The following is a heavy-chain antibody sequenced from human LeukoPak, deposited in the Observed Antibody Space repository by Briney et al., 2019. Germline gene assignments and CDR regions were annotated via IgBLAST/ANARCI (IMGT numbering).Heavy chain of an antibody. Sequence: GGSLRLSCTASGFTFSSYATHWVRQAPGKGLEYVSAISSNGGSTYYANSVKGRFTISRDNSKNTLYLQMGSLRAEDMAVYYCARRVGAYCGGDCYSHYYYYMDVWGKGTTVTVSS. J-gene: IGHJ6*03. CDR3: ARRVGAYCGGDCYSHYYYYMDV. D-gene: IGHD2-21*02. CDR1: GFTFSSYA. V-gene: IGHV3-64*01. CDR2: ISSNGGST.